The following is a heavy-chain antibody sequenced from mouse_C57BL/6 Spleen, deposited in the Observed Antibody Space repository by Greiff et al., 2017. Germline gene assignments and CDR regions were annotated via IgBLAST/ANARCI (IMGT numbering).Heavy chain of an antibody. V-gene: IGHV3-6*01. CDR3: ASYDGYYAWFAY. CDR1: GYSITSGYY. J-gene: IGHJ3*01. CDR2: ISYDGSN. D-gene: IGHD2-3*01. Sequence: ESGPGLVKPSQSLSLTCSVTGYSITSGYYWNWIRQFPGNKLEWMGYISYDGSNNYNPSLKNRISIPRDTSKNQFFLKLNSVTTEDTATYYCASYDGYYAWFAYWGQGTLVTVSA.